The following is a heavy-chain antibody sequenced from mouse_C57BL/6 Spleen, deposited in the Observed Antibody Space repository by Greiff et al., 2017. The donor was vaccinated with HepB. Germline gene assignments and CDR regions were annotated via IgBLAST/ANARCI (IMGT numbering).Heavy chain of an antibody. V-gene: IGHV1-82*01. CDR2: IYPGDGDT. CDR1: GYAFSSSW. CDR3: ARRDGNPYYYAMDY. D-gene: IGHD2-1*01. Sequence: VQLQQSGPELVKPGASVKISCKASGYAFSSSWMNWVKQRPGKGLEWIGRIYPGDGDTNYNGKFKGKATLTADKSSSTAYMQLSSLTSEDSAVYFGARRDGNPYYYAMDYWGQGTSVTVSS. J-gene: IGHJ4*01.